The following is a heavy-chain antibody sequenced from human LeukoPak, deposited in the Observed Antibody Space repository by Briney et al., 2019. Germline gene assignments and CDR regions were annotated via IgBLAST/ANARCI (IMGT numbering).Heavy chain of an antibody. CDR1: GFTFSSYA. Sequence: PGGSLRLSCAASGFTFSSYAMSWVRQAPGKGLEWVSAISGSGGSTYYADSVKGRFTISRDNSKNTLYLQMNSLRAEDTAVYYCAKGMDAWDIVVVPAATDVDYWGQGTLVTVSS. D-gene: IGHD2-2*01. V-gene: IGHV3-23*01. J-gene: IGHJ4*02. CDR3: AKGMDAWDIVVVPAATDVDY. CDR2: ISGSGGST.